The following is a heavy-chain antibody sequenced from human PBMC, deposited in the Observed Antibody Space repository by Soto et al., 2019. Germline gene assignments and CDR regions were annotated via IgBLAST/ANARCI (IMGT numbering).Heavy chain of an antibody. Sequence: SETLSLTCSVSGGSISGSYWSWIRQSLGKGLEWLGYVYYTGSTNYSPSLRSRVSISVDTSKNEFSLRLSSVTAADTAVYFCARSVAVPGAHIDYWG. CDR2: VYYTGST. V-gene: IGHV4-59*01. CDR3: ARSVAVPGAHIDY. CDR1: GGSISGSY. D-gene: IGHD6-19*01. J-gene: IGHJ4*01.